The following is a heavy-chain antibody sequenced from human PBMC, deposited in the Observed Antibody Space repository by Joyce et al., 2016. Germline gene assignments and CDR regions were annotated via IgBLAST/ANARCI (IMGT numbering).Heavy chain of an antibody. D-gene: IGHD1-20*01. CDR1: GYTFKRYG. CDR3: ARDPRLLITSVMTNDGFDI. CDR2: ISSYNGNT. J-gene: IGHJ3*02. Sequence: QVELVQSGGEVKKPGASVKVSCKASGYTFKRYGISWVRQAPGQGLEWKGLISSYNGNTHYAEKVQGRVTMTTDTVTSTAYMELRSLREDDTAVYFCARDPRLLITSVMTNDGFDIWGQGTAVIVSS. V-gene: IGHV1-18*01.